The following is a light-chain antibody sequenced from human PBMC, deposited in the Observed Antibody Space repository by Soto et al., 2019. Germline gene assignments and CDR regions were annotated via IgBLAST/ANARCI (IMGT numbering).Light chain of an antibody. V-gene: IGKV3-11*01. CDR2: DAS. CDR1: QSVSSY. Sequence: EIVLTQSPATLSLSPGERATLSCRASQSVSSYLAWYQQKPGQAPRLLIYDASNRATGIPARFSGSGSGTDFPLTISSLEHEDVAVYYCQQRSNWTFGGGTKVEIK. CDR3: QQRSNWT. J-gene: IGKJ4*01.